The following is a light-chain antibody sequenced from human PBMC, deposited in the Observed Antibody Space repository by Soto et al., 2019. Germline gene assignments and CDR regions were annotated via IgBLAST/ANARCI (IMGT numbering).Light chain of an antibody. V-gene: IGKV3-11*01. CDR1: QSVSSY. CDR2: DAS. CDR3: QQRSNWPIT. Sequence: IVLTQSPSTLSLSPGERATLSCRARQSVSSYLAWYQQKPGQAPRLLIYDASNRATGIPARFSGSGSGTDFTLTISSLAPEDFEVYYCQQRSNWPITFGQGTRLEIK. J-gene: IGKJ5*01.